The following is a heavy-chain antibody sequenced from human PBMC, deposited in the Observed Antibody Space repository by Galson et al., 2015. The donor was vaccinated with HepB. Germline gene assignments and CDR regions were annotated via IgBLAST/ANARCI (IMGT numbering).Heavy chain of an antibody. Sequence: SLRLSCAASGFTFSSYTMNWVRQAPGQGLEWVSSISSSSSCIYYADSVKGRFTISRDNAKNSLYLRMNSLRAEDTALYYCSSGRGRYWGQGTLVTVSS. CDR1: GFTFSSYT. V-gene: IGHV3-21*01. D-gene: IGHD5-12*01. CDR3: SSGRGRY. CDR2: ISSSSSCI. J-gene: IGHJ4*02.